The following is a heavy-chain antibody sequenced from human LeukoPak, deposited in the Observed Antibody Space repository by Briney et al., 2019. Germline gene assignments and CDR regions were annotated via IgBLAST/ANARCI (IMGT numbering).Heavy chain of an antibody. CDR3: AKADSSSWFYYFDY. J-gene: IGHJ4*02. V-gene: IGHV3-23*01. D-gene: IGHD6-13*01. CDR1: GFTFSSYA. Sequence: GGSLRLSCAASGFTFSSYAMSWVRQAPGKGLEWVSAISGSGGSTYYADSVKGRFTISRYNSKNTLYLQMNSLRAYDTAVYYCAKADSSSWFYYFDYWGQGTLVTVSS. CDR2: ISGSGGST.